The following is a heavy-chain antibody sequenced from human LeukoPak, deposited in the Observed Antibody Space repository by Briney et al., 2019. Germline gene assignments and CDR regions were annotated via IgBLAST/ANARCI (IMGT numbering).Heavy chain of an antibody. J-gene: IGHJ4*02. CDR2: MNPNSGNT. CDR1: GYTFTSYD. V-gene: IGHV1-8*03. Sequence: ASVKVSCKASGYTFTSYDIDWVRQATGQGLEWMGWMNPNSGNTGYAQKFQGRVTITRNTSISTAYMELSSLRSEDTAVYYCARVAQRGKATLGYWGQGTLVTVSS. D-gene: IGHD4-23*01. CDR3: ARVAQRGKATLGY.